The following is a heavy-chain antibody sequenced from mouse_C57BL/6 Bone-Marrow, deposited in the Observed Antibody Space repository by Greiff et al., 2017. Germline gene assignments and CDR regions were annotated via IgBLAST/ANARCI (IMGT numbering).Heavy chain of an antibody. CDR3: ARCYDYDPAWFAY. D-gene: IGHD2-4*01. J-gene: IGHJ3*01. Sequence: QVQLQQSGSELVKPGASVKISCKASGYSFTSYYIHWVKQRPGQGLEWIGWIYPGSGNTKYNEKFKGKATLTADTSSSTAYMQLSSLTSEDSAVYYCARCYDYDPAWFAYWGQGTLVTVSA. CDR2: IYPGSGNT. V-gene: IGHV1-66*01. CDR1: GYSFTSYY.